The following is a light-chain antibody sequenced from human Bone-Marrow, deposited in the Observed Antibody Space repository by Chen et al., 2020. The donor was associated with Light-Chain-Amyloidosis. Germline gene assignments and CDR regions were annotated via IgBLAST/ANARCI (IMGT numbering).Light chain of an antibody. J-gene: IGKJ2*01. Sequence: EIVLTQSPGTMSLSLGERATLSCRASQSVYSSDLAWYQQKPGQAPRLLIYGASSRATDIPDRFSGSGSGTDFTLTISRLEPEDFAVYYCQQYGSSPQTFGQGTKLEIK. V-gene: IGKV3-20*01. CDR2: GAS. CDR3: QQYGSSPQT. CDR1: QSVYSSD.